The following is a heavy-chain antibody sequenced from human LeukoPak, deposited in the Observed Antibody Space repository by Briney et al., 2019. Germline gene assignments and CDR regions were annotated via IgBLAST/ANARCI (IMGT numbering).Heavy chain of an antibody. D-gene: IGHD2-2*01. Sequence: SVKVSCKASGGTFSSYAISWVRQAPGQGLEWMGRIIPILGIANYAQKFQGRVTITADKSTSTAYMELNSLRSEDTAVYYCASAPSTSWDLNWFDPWGQGTLVTVSS. CDR3: ASAPSTSWDLNWFDP. J-gene: IGHJ5*02. CDR1: GGTFSSYA. V-gene: IGHV1-69*04. CDR2: IIPILGIA.